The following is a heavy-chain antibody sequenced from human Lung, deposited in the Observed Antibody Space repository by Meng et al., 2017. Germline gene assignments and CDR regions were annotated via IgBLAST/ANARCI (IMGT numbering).Heavy chain of an antibody. D-gene: IGHD1-7*01. CDR1: GDSSTRTQW. V-gene: IGHV4-4*02. Sequence: LPESGPILVQPSATLSRACAVSGDSSTRTQWWSWPRQTPGKGLEWIGEISHSGSTVYRPSLQGRVSISLDKSNNEFSLKLTSVTAADTAVYYCARETLRELGLFHYWGQGILVTVSS. CDR2: ISHSGST. CDR3: ARETLRELGLFHY. J-gene: IGHJ4*02.